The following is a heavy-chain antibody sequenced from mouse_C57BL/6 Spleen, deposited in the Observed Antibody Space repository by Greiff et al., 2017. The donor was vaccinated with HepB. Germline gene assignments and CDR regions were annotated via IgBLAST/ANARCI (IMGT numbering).Heavy chain of an antibody. D-gene: IGHD3-1*01. CDR1: GFTFSDYG. J-gene: IGHJ1*03. CDR3: ARGGLRYWYFDV. Sequence: DVKLVESGGGLVKPGGSLKLSCAASGFTFSDYGMHWVRQAPEKGLEWVAYISSGSSTIYYADTVKGRFTISRDNAKNTLFLQMTSLRSEDTAMYYCARGGLRYWYFDVGGTGTTVTVSS. CDR2: ISSGSSTI. V-gene: IGHV5-17*01.